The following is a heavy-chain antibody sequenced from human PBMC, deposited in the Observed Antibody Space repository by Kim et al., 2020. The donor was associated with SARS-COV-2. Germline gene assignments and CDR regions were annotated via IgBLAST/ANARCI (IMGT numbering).Heavy chain of an antibody. CDR3: AKDGGYGLRPFFDY. V-gene: IGHV3-23*01. D-gene: IGHD5-18*01. Sequence: AHPVKGRFTISRDNSKNTLDLQMTGLRAEDTAVYYCAKDGGYGLRPFFDYWGQGTLVTVSS. J-gene: IGHJ4*02.